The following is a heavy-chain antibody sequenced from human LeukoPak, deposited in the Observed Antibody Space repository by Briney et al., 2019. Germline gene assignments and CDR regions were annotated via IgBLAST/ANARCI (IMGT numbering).Heavy chain of an antibody. V-gene: IGHV1-24*01. Sequence: VASVKVSCKVSGYTLTELSMHWVRLAPGQGLKWMGGFDPEDGATIYAQKFQGRVTMTEDTSTDTAYMELSSLRSEDTAVYYCATREIVAPVNLDYWGQGTLVTVSS. CDR2: FDPEDGAT. J-gene: IGHJ4*02. D-gene: IGHD5-12*01. CDR3: ATREIVAPVNLDY. CDR1: GYTLTELS.